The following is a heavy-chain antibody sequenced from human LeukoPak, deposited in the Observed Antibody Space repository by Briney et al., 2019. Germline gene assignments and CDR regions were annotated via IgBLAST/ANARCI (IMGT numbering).Heavy chain of an antibody. V-gene: IGHV3-23*01. CDR1: GFTFSSYA. Sequence: GGSLRLSCAASGFTFSSYAMNWVRQAPGKGLEWVSAISGRAGSTSYADSVKGRFTISRDNSKNTLYLQMNSLRAEDTAVYYCAKARLYYDSSGYYSQAEYYFDYWGQGTLVTVSS. J-gene: IGHJ4*02. D-gene: IGHD3-22*01. CDR2: ISGRAGST. CDR3: AKARLYYDSSGYYSQAEYYFDY.